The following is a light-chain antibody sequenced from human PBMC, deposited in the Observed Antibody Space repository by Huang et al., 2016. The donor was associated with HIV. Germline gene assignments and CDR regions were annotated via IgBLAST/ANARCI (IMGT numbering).Light chain of an antibody. CDR2: GAS. CDR3: QQYNRWPPLT. V-gene: IGKV3-15*01. J-gene: IGKJ4*01. Sequence: VMTQSPATLSVSPGERVTLSCRASQTVIRNLAWYQQRPGQPPRLLVYGASVRAAGVPDRFSGSGSGTDFTLTITSLQSEDCAIYYCQQYNRWPPLTFGGGTKVETK. CDR1: QTVIRN.